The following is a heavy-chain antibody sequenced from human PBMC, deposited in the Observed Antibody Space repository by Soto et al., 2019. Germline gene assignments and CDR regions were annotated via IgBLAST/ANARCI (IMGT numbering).Heavy chain of an antibody. CDR3: ARVGSSSWYNDY. CDR1: GYTFTSYS. Sequence: SGYTFTSYSMHWVRQAPGQRLEWMGWINAGNGNTKYSQKFQGRVTITRDTSASTAYMELSSLRSEDTAVYYCARVGSSSWYNDYWGQGTLVTVSS. CDR2: INAGNGNT. J-gene: IGHJ4*02. V-gene: IGHV1-3*01. D-gene: IGHD6-13*01.